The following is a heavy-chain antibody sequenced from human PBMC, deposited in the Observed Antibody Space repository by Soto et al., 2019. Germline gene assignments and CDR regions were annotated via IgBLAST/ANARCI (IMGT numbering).Heavy chain of an antibody. CDR2: IYSCGST. D-gene: IGHD2-2*01. CDR1: GFTVSSNY. J-gene: IGHJ4*02. Sequence: GGSLRLSCAASGFTVSSNYMSWVRQAPGKGLEWVSVIYSCGSTYYADSVKGRFTISRDNSKNTLYLQMNSLRAEDTAVYYCARGDIVVVPAADANGYFDYWGQGTLVTVSS. CDR3: ARGDIVVVPAADANGYFDY. V-gene: IGHV3-53*01.